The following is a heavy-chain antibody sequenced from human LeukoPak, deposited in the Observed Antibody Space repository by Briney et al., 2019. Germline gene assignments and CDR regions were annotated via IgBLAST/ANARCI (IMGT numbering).Heavy chain of an antibody. CDR1: GFTFSSYS. J-gene: IGHJ4*02. CDR3: ARETNNYYYDSAAYYTPLDY. Sequence: GGSLRLSCAASGFTFSSYSMHGVRQAPGKGLEWVSPINSSSSYISYADSVKGRFTTSRDNSKSTLYLQMNSLRAEDTAMYYCARETNNYYYDSAAYYTPLDYWGQGTLVTVSS. V-gene: IGHV3-21*01. D-gene: IGHD3-22*01. CDR2: INSSSSYI.